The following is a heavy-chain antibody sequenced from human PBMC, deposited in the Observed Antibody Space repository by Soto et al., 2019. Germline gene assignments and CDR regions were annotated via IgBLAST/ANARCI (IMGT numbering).Heavy chain of an antibody. CDR1: GGSFSGYY. J-gene: IGHJ5*02. Sequence: PSETLSLTCAVYGGSFSGYYWSWIRQPPGKGLEWIGEINHSGGTNYNPSLKSRVTISVDTSKNQFSLRLSSVTAADTAVYYCARGGSSSHDGWFDPWGQGTLVTVSS. CDR3: ARGGSSSHDGWFDP. D-gene: IGHD6-6*01. CDR2: INHSGGT. V-gene: IGHV4-34*01.